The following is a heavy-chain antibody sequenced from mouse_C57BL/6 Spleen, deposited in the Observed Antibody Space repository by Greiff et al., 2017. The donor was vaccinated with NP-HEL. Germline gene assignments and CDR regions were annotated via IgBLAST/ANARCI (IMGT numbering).Heavy chain of an antibody. J-gene: IGHJ1*03. D-gene: IGHD2-4*01. Sequence: EVQGVESGGGLVQPGGSLSLSCAASGFTFTDFYMSWVRQPPGKALEWLGFIRNKANGYTTEYSASVKGRFTISRDNSQSILYLQMNALRAEDSATYYCARYIYYEYFDVWGTGTTVTVSS. CDR1: GFTFTDFY. CDR2: IRNKANGYTT. V-gene: IGHV7-3*01. CDR3: ARYIYYEYFDV.